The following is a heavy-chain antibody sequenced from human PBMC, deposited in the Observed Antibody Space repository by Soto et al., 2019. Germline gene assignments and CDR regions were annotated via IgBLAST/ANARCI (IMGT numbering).Heavy chain of an antibody. V-gene: IGHV3-49*04. Sequence: GSLRLSCTASGFTFGDYAMSWVRQAPGKGLEWVGFIRSKAYGGTTEYAASVKGRFTISRDDSKSIAYLQMNSLKTEDTAVYYCTRESLRFLEWLAPDYWGQGTLVTVSS. CDR1: GFTFGDYA. D-gene: IGHD3-3*01. J-gene: IGHJ4*02. CDR3: TRESLRFLEWLAPDY. CDR2: IRSKAYGGTT.